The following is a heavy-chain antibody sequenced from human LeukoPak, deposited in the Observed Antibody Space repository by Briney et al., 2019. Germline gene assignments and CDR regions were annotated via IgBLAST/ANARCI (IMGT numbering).Heavy chain of an antibody. CDR3: AREPRWAGDLGGFDS. CDR1: GGSISSYY. Sequence: SETLSLTCTVSGGSISSYYWSWIRQPPGKGLEWIGYIYYSGSTYYNPSLKTRVTISVDTSKNQFSLQLSSVTAADTAVYYCAREPRWAGDLGGFDSWGQGPLVTVSS. D-gene: IGHD3-16*01. CDR2: IYYSGST. J-gene: IGHJ4*02. V-gene: IGHV4-59*12.